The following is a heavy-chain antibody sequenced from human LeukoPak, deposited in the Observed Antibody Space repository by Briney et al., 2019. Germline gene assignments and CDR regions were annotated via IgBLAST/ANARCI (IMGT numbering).Heavy chain of an antibody. CDR2: IYYSGST. CDR1: GGSISSSSYY. CDR3: ARHEMGTAYFQH. D-gene: IGHD5-18*01. Sequence: SETLSLTCTVSGGSISSSSYYWGWIRQPPGKGLEWIGSIYYSGSTYYNPSLKSRVTISVDTSKNQFSLKLSSVTAADTAVYYCARHEMGTAYFQHWGQGTLVTVSS. V-gene: IGHV4-39*01. J-gene: IGHJ1*01.